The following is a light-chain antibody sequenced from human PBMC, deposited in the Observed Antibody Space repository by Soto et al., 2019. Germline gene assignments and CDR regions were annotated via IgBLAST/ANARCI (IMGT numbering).Light chain of an antibody. CDR1: SSDVGGYNY. J-gene: IGLJ2*01. V-gene: IGLV2-14*01. CDR3: SSYTSSSTLVV. CDR2: DVS. Sequence: QSALTQPASVSGSPGQSITISCTGTSSDVGGYNYVSWYQQHPGKAPKLMIYDVSNRPSGVSNRFSGSKSGNTASLTISGXQAXXXXDXXCSSYTSSSTLVVFGGGTKLTVL.